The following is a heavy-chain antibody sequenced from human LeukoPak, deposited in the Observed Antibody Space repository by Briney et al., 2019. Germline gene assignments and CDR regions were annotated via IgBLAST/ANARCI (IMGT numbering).Heavy chain of an antibody. J-gene: IGHJ3*02. D-gene: IGHD3-22*01. V-gene: IGHV3-48*03. CDR2: NSSSGSTI. CDR3: ASNYYDSSGYSLQAFDI. CDR1: GFTFSSYE. Sequence: PGGSLRLSCAASGFTFSSYEMNWVRQAPGKGLEWVSYNSSSGSTIYYADSVKGRFTISRDNAKNSLYLQMNSLRAEDTAVYYCASNYYDSSGYSLQAFDIWGQGTMVTVSS.